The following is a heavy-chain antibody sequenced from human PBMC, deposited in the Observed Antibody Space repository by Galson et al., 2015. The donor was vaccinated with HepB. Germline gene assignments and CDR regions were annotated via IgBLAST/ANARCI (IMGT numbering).Heavy chain of an antibody. CDR2: ISGSGGST. D-gene: IGHD2-15*01. J-gene: IGHJ4*02. Sequence: SLRLSCAASGFTFSRYAMSWVRQAPGKGLEWVSAISGSGGSTYYADSVKGRFTISRDNSKNTLYLQMNSLRAEDTAVYYCARSGVVVVAATLFDYWGQGTLVTVSS. V-gene: IGHV3-23*01. CDR1: GFTFSRYA. CDR3: ARSGVVVVAATLFDY.